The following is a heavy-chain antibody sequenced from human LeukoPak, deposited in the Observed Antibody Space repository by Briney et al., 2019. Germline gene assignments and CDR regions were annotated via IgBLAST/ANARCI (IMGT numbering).Heavy chain of an antibody. CDR3: ARDAGYSSGWSHWYFDL. Sequence: GGSLRLSCAASGFTFTNYAMSWVRQAPGKGLEWVSYISSSSTTIYYADSVKGRFTISRDNAKNSLYLLMNSLRDEDTAVYYCARDAGYSSGWSHWYFDLWGRGTLVTVSS. CDR1: GFTFTNYA. CDR2: ISSSSTTI. D-gene: IGHD6-19*01. V-gene: IGHV3-48*02. J-gene: IGHJ2*01.